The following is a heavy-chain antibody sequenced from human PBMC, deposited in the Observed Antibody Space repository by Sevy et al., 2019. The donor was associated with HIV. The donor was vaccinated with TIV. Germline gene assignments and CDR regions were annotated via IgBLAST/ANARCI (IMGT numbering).Heavy chain of an antibody. CDR2: IKSKTDGGSA. J-gene: IGHJ5*02. Sequence: GGSLRLSCAASGYTFNNAWMSWVRQAPGKGLEWLGRIKSKTDGGSAEYASPVKGRFTISRDDSKSTQYLQMNRLRTEDTGVYYCTGATVFGATWFDPWGQGALVTVSS. D-gene: IGHD3-3*01. CDR1: GYTFNNAW. V-gene: IGHV3-15*01. CDR3: TGATVFGATWFDP.